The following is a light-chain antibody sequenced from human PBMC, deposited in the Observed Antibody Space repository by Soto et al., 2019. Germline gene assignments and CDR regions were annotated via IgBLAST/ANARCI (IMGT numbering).Light chain of an antibody. CDR2: GAS. CDR3: QQYKNWPPWT. CDR1: QSISSN. Sequence: EKVMTQSPAPLSVSPGGKTTPSCTASQSISSNLAWFQQKPGQAPRLLIYGASTRATGIPARFSGSGSGTEFTLTINSLQSEDFAVYFCQQYKNWPPWTFGQGTKVDIK. V-gene: IGKV3-15*01. J-gene: IGKJ1*01.